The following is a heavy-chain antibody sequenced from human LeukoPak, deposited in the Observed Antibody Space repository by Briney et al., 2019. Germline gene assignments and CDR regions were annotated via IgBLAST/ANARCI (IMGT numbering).Heavy chain of an antibody. V-gene: IGHV1-69*01. D-gene: IGHD3-10*01. CDR3: ARDPGAPVRAFDI. CDR2: IIPIDGTA. Sequence: AASVKVSCKASRDTFTRCAFSWVRQAPGEGLEWMGGIIPIDGTANFAQKFQGRVTITADQSTSTAYMALSSLRSEDTAIYYCARDPGAPVRAFDIWGQGALVTVSS. J-gene: IGHJ3*02. CDR1: RDTFTRCA.